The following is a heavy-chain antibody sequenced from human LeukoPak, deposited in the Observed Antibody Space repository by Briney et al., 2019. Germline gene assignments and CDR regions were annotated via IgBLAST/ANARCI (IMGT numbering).Heavy chain of an antibody. Sequence: ASVKVSCKASGYSFTNYYMHWVRQAPGQGLEWMGIINPRGGTTSYTQKFQGRVTMTRDTSTSTVYMELSSLRSEDTAVYYCARARQLPFDYWGQGTLVTVSS. CDR3: ARARQLPFDY. D-gene: IGHD1-26*01. CDR2: INPRGGTT. CDR1: GYSFTNYY. V-gene: IGHV1-46*01. J-gene: IGHJ4*02.